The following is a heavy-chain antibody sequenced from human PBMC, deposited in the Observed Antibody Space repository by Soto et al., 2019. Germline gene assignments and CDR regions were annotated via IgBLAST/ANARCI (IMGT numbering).Heavy chain of an antibody. CDR3: TRHGGAGTRNYDY. CDR1: GGSISSTSYY. J-gene: IGHJ4*02. Sequence: SETLSLTCTVSGGSISSTSYYWGWIRQPPGKGLECIGSIYYSGSTYYNPSLKSRVTISVDTSKNQFSLKLSSVTAADTAVYYCTRHGGAGTRNYDYWGQGTLVTVSS. CDR2: IYYSGST. V-gene: IGHV4-39*01. D-gene: IGHD6-19*01.